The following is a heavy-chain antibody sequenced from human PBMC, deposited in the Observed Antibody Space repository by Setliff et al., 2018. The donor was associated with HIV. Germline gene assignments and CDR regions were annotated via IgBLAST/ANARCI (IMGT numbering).Heavy chain of an antibody. CDR2: IYSSGST. D-gene: IGHD3-3*01. Sequence: SETLSLTCTVSGGSISNSNYFWGWIRQPPGKGLEWIGRIYSSGSTYYQPSLQGRVSMSIDSSKNHFSLSLSYVTAADTAVYYCARSFSGRYFWSGYYTGPDPKGENAFDIWGQGTMVTVSS. J-gene: IGHJ3*02. CDR3: ARSFSGRYFWSGYYTGPDPKGENAFDI. CDR1: GGSISNSNYF. V-gene: IGHV4-39*02.